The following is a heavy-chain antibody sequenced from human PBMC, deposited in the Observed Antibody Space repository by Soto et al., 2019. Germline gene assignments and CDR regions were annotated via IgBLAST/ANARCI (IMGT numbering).Heavy chain of an antibody. D-gene: IGHD2-15*01. CDR3: AKAPRRYCSGGSCYGYFDY. V-gene: IGHV3-30*18. Sequence: GGSLRLSCAASGFTFSSYGMHWVRQAPGKGLEWVAVISYDGSNKYYADSVKGRFTISRDNSKNTLYLQMNSLRAEDTAVYYCAKAPRRYCSGGSCYGYFDYWGQGTLVTVSS. CDR1: GFTFSSYG. CDR2: ISYDGSNK. J-gene: IGHJ4*02.